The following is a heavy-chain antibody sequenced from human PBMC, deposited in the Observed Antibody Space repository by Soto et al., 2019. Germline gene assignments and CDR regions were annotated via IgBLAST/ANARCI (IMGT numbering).Heavy chain of an antibody. CDR2: ISAYNGNT. J-gene: IGHJ6*01. V-gene: IGHV1-18*01. D-gene: IGHD5-12*01. CDR1: GYTFTSYG. Sequence: ASVKVSCKASGYTFTSYGISWVRQAPGQGLEWMGWISAYNGNTNYAQKLQGRVTMTTDTSTSTAYMEVRSMRSDDTAVYYCARVGLCVLYSCYDPGSQFYYYGMDVWGQGTTVTVSS. CDR3: ARVGLCVLYSCYDPGSQFYYYGMDV.